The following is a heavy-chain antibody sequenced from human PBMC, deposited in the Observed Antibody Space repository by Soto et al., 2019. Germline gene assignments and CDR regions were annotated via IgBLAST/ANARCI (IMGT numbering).Heavy chain of an antibody. CDR2: INYSGST. CDR3: SSHGSAWYVFY. CDR1: GGSISSSSHY. Sequence: PSETLSLTCTVSGGSISSSSHYWGWIRQPPGKGLEWIGSINYSGSTYYNPSLKSRGTISVDTSKNQFSLKLSSVTAADTAVYYFSSHGSAWYVFYCGQGTLVTVSA. D-gene: IGHD6-19*01. V-gene: IGHV4-39*01. J-gene: IGHJ4*02.